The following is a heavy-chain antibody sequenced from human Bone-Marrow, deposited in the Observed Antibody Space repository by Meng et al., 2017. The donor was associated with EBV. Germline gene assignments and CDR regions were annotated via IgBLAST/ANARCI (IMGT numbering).Heavy chain of an antibody. J-gene: IGHJ5*02. CDR2: VLYTGST. Sequence: DSCSGHVKPSVTLSLTSPVSCDSIICFSACGSTLHPPGWGLECIGSVLYTGSTYYSPSITRLVTVSVDTSKIQFSLRLTSLTAADTAVYYCARPFPSCQSPRLDPFGAWGQGTLVTVPS. CDR3: ARPFPSCQSPRLDPFGA. CDR1: CDSIICFSA. V-gene: IGHV4-39*01. D-gene: IGHD6-19*01.